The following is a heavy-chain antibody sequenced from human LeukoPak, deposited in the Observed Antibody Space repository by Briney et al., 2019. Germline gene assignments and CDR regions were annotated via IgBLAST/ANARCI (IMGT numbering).Heavy chain of an antibody. J-gene: IGHJ4*02. Sequence: SQTLSLNWTVSGGSISSGSYYWSWIRQPAGKGLEWIGRIYTSGSTNYNPSLKSRVTISVDTSKNQFSLKLSSVTAADTAVYYCAREGYYYDSSVFDYWGQGTLVTVSS. V-gene: IGHV4-61*02. CDR3: AREGYYYDSSVFDY. D-gene: IGHD3-22*01. CDR1: GGSISSGSYY. CDR2: IYTSGST.